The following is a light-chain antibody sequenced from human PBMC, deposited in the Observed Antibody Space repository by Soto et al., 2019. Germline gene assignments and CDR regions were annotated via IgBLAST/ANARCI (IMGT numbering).Light chain of an antibody. V-gene: IGKV3-20*01. J-gene: IGKJ1*01. CDR2: GAS. CDR3: QQYVTSPPGT. CDR1: QSVSSSY. Sequence: IVLTQSPGTLSLSPGERATLSCRSSQSVSSSYVAWYQQKPGQAPRLLIYGASSRATGIPDRSSGSGSGTDVTLTISMREPGDFAVYYCQQYVTSPPGTFGQGTKVEIK.